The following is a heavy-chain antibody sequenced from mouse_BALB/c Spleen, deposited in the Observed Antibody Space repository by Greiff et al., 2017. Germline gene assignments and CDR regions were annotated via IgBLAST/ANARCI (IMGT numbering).Heavy chain of an antibody. J-gene: IGHJ4*01. Sequence: EVKLQESGPELVKPGASVKMSCKASGYAFTSYVMHWVKQKPGQGLEWIGYINPYNDGTKYNEKFKGKATLTSDKSSSTAYMELSSLTSEDSAVYYCAREGNSYAMDYWGQGTSVTVSS. D-gene: IGHD2-1*01. CDR1: GYAFTSYV. V-gene: IGHV1-14*01. CDR2: INPYNDGT. CDR3: AREGNSYAMDY.